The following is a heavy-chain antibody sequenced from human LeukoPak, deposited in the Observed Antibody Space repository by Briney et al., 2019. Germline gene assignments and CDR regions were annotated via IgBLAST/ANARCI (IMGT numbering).Heavy chain of an antibody. J-gene: IGHJ4*02. CDR1: GGSISSSNW. D-gene: IGHD3-10*01. CDR2: IYHSGST. CDR3: ARDSVLWLGESHMGGNYFDY. V-gene: IGHV4-4*02. Sequence: SETLSLTCAVSGGSISSSNWWSWVRQPPGKGLEWIGEIYHSGSTNYNPSLKSRVTISVDKSKNQFSLKLSSVTAADTAVYYCARDSVLWLGESHMGGNYFDYWGQGTLVTVSS.